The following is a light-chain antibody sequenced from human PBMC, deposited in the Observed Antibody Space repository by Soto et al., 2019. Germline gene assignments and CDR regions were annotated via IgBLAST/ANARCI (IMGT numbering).Light chain of an antibody. CDR3: QQRSNWPPVLT. Sequence: EIVLTQSPATLSLSPGERATLSCRASQSLSNYLAWYQQKPGQAPRLLIYNASNRATGIPARFSGSGSGTDFTLTITSLEPEDFAVYYCQQRSNWPPVLTFGGGTKVEI. CDR1: QSLSNY. J-gene: IGKJ4*01. CDR2: NAS. V-gene: IGKV3-11*01.